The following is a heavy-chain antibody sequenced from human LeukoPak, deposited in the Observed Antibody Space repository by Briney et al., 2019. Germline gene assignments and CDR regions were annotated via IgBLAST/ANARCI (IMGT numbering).Heavy chain of an antibody. CDR1: GGSISSYY. V-gene: IGHV4-4*09. J-gene: IGHJ4*02. CDR2: IYTSGST. D-gene: IGHD3-22*01. CDR3: ARQGDYYDSSGYYFDY. Sequence: SETLSLTCTVSGGSISSYYWSWLRQPPGKGLEWIGYIYTSGSTNYNPSLKSRVTISVDTSKNHFSLKLSSVTAADTAVYYCARQGDYYDSSGYYFDYWGQGTLVTVSS.